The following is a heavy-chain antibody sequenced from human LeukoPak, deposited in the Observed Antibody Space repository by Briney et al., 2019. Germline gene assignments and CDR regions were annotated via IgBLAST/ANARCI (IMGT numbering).Heavy chain of an antibody. CDR1: GGSISTGSYY. D-gene: IGHD4-23*01. Sequence: SETLSLTCTVSGGSISTGSYYWSWIRQPAGKGLEWIGRIYTSGSTNYNPSLKSRVTISVDTSKNQFSLKLSSVTAADTAVYYCARLDYGGNLFSYYYYYYMDVWGKGTTVTVSS. CDR2: IYTSGST. V-gene: IGHV4-61*02. CDR3: ARLDYGGNLFSYYYYYYMDV. J-gene: IGHJ6*03.